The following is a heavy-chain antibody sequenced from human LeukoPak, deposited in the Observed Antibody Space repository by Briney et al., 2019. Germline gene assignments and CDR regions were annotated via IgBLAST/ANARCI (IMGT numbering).Heavy chain of an antibody. V-gene: IGHV3-43*02. CDR1: GFTFDDYA. D-gene: IGHD3-10*01. Sequence: QPGGSLRLSCAASGFTFDDYAMHWVRQAPGKGLEWVSLISGDGGSTYYADSVKGRFTISRDNSKNSLYLQMNSLRTEDTALYYCAKDRAAYYYGSGSYYYYYYGMDVWGQGTTVTVSS. CDR3: AKDRAAYYYGSGSYYYYYYGMDV. J-gene: IGHJ6*02. CDR2: ISGDGGST.